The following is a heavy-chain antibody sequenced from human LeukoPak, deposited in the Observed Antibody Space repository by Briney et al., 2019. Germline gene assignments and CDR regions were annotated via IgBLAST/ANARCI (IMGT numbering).Heavy chain of an antibody. CDR2: ISPNSGET. CDR1: GYTFTDYH. V-gene: IGHV1-2*02. CDR3: ARDGNFDY. Sequence: ASVKVSCKASGYTFTDYHMHWVRQAPGQGLEWMGWISPNSGETSYAQKFQGRVTMTRDTSIRTVYMEVNSLRPDDTAVFYCARDGNFDYWGQGTLVTVSS. J-gene: IGHJ4*02. D-gene: IGHD1-1*01.